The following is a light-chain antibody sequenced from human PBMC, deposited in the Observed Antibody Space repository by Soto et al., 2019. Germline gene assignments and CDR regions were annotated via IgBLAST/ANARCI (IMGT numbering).Light chain of an antibody. J-gene: IGLJ3*02. CDR3: QSYDSSLSGMV. Sequence: QSVLTQPPSVSGAPGQRVTISCTGSSSNIGAGYEVHWYQQLPGTAPQLLIYGVRYRPAGVPDRFSGSKSGTSVSLAITGLQSEDEADYHCQSYDSSLSGMVFGGGTQLTVL. CDR2: GVR. V-gene: IGLV1-40*01. CDR1: SSNIGAGYE.